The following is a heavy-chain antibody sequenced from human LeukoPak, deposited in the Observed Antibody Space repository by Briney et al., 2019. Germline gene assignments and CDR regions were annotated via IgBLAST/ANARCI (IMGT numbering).Heavy chain of an antibody. CDR3: TRPYDHSDY. CDR1: GFTFSGSA. Sequence: GGSLKVSYAASGFTFSGSAIHWVRQASGKGLEWIGRIKSKAYNYATTYAASVKGRFSISRDDSKSTAYLQMNSLKTEDTAVYYCTRPYDHSDYWGQGTLVTVSS. D-gene: IGHD1-14*01. CDR2: IKSKAYNYAT. J-gene: IGHJ4*02. V-gene: IGHV3-73*01.